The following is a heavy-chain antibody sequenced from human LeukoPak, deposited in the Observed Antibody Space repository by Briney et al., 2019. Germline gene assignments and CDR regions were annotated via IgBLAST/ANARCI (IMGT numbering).Heavy chain of an antibody. CDR2: VYNSGRT. CDR1: GVSISNYY. D-gene: IGHD3-9*01. Sequence: SETLSLTCIVSGVSISNYYWSWIRQPPGKGLEWIGYVYNSGRTSYNPYLKGRVSISADMPKNQFSLKLTSVTAADTAVYYCARGYFYWGQGALVTVSS. V-gene: IGHV4-4*08. CDR3: ARGYFY. J-gene: IGHJ4*02.